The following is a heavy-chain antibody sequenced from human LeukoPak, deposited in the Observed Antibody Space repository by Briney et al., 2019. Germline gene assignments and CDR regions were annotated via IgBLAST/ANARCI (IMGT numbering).Heavy chain of an antibody. CDR3: ARESGKFDY. CDR2: ISGDGVST. CDR1: GLPIGDFA. Sequence: PGGSLRLSCVASGLPIGDFAMHWVRQAPGQGLEWVSLISGDGVSTFFTDSVKGRFSISRDNSKNSLFLEMSSLRTEDTAMYYCARESGKFDYWGQGTRVAVSS. J-gene: IGHJ4*02. V-gene: IGHV3-43*02.